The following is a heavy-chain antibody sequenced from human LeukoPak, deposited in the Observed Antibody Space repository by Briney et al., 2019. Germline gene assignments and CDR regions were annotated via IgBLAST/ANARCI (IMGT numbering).Heavy chain of an antibody. V-gene: IGHV4-34*01. J-gene: IGHJ4*02. CDR1: GASFNNYY. Sequence: SETLSLTCAVYGASFNNYYWSWIRQPPGKGLEWIGEVNHSGSTLYNPSLKSRVTISLDTSNDRFSLRLNSVTAADTAVYYCARGPSPNADPFDSWGQGTLITVSS. CDR2: VNHSGST. CDR3: ARGPSPNADPFDS. D-gene: IGHD4/OR15-4a*01.